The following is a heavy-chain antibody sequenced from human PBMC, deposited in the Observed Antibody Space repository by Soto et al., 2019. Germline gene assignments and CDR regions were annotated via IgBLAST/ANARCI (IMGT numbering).Heavy chain of an antibody. J-gene: IGHJ6*02. CDR1: GGSFSGYY. CDR3: ARVLGSYYYGMDV. V-gene: IGHV4-34*01. Sequence: ASETLSLTCAVYGGSFSGYYWTWIRQPPGTGLEWIGEINHSGSTNYNPSLKSRVTISVDTSKNQFSLKLTSVTAADTAVYYCARVLGSYYYGMDVWGQGTTVTVSS. CDR2: INHSGST. D-gene: IGHD3-10*01.